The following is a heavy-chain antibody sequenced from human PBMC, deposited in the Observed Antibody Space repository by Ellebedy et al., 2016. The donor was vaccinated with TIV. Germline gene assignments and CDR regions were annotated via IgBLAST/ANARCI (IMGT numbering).Heavy chain of an antibody. CDR1: GFTFSRQD. V-gene: IGHV3-13*01. J-gene: IGHJ6*02. CDR3: ARDKPAAARDYFHYYRMDV. Sequence: GESLKISCAASGFTFSRQDMHWVRQATGKGLEWVSAISSAGDTYYPGSVKGRFTISRENAKNSLYLQMNSLRAEDTAVYYCARDKPAAARDYFHYYRMDVWGQGTTVTVSS. D-gene: IGHD2-2*01. CDR2: ISSAGDT.